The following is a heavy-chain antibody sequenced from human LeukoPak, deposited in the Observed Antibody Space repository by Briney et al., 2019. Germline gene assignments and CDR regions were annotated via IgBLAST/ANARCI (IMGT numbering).Heavy chain of an antibody. D-gene: IGHD3-22*01. V-gene: IGHV3-21*01. CDR3: ARDQGKGYYDSSGYTDAFDI. Sequence: GGSLRLSCAASGFTFSSYSMNWVRQAQGKGLEWVSSISSSSSYIYYADSVKGRFTISRDNAKNSLYLQMNSLRAEDTAVYYCARDQGKGYYDSSGYTDAFDIWGQGTMVTVSS. J-gene: IGHJ3*02. CDR2: ISSSSSYI. CDR1: GFTFSSYS.